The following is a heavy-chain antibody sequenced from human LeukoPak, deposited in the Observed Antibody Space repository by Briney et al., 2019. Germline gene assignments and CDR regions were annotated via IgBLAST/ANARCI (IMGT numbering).Heavy chain of an antibody. CDR2: IYSGGST. D-gene: IGHD3-22*01. V-gene: IGHV3-53*01. Sequence: GGSLRLSCAASGFTLSSNYMSWVRQAPGKGLEGGSVIYSGGSTYYADSVTGRFTISRDNSKNTLYLQMNSLRAEDTAVYYCARDRRFHYDSSGYYSSWGQGTLVTVSS. J-gene: IGHJ4*02. CDR1: GFTLSSNY. CDR3: ARDRRFHYDSSGYYSS.